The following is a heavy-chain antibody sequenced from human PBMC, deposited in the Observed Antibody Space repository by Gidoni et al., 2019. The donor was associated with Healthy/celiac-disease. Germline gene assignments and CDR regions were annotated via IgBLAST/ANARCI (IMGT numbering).Heavy chain of an antibody. V-gene: IGHV3-48*03. CDR3: ARVSIFGVVIYFDY. Sequence: AASGFTFSSYEMNWVRQAPGKGLEWVSYISSSGSTIYYADSVKGRFTISRDNAKNSLYLQMNSLRAEDTAVYYCARVSIFGVVIYFDYWGQGTLVTVSS. J-gene: IGHJ4*02. D-gene: IGHD3-3*01. CDR1: GFTFSSYE. CDR2: ISSSGSTI.